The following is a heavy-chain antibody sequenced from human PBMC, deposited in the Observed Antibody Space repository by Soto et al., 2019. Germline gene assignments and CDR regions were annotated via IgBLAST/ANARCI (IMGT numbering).Heavy chain of an antibody. J-gene: IGHJ2*01. CDR2: IKSKTDGGTT. V-gene: IGHV3-15*01. D-gene: IGHD2-2*01. CDR1: GFTFINAW. CDR3: TARPGSNL. Sequence: EVQLVESGGGLVKPGGSLRLSCAVSGFTFINAWMSWARQAPGKGLEWVARIKSKTDGGTTDYAAPVKGRFTVSRDDSKNTQYLQMNSLTTDGTAVYYCTARPGSNLGGRGTLVTVSA.